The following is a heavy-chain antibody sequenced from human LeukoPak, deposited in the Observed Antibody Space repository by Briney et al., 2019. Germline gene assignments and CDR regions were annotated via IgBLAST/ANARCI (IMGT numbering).Heavy chain of an antibody. CDR3: ARTLNWGNDAFDI. CDR1: GYTFTGYY. CDR2: INPNSGGT. V-gene: IGHV1-2*02. D-gene: IGHD7-27*01. J-gene: IGHJ3*02. Sequence: EASVKVSCKASGYTFTGYYMHWVRQAPGQGLEWMGWINPNSGGTNYAQKFQGRVTMTRDTSISTAYMELRRLRSDDTAVYYCARTLNWGNDAFDIWGQGTMVTVSS.